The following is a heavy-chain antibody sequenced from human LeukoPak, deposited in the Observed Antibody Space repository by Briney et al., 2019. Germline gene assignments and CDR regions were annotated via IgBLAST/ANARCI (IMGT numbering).Heavy chain of an antibody. CDR2: INPSGGST. CDR3: ARTVETGENWFDP. D-gene: IGHD5-18*01. V-gene: IGHV1-46*01. Sequence: GSSVKVSCKASGYTFTSYYMHWVRQAPGQGLEWMGIINPSGGSTSYAQKFQGRVTMTRDTSTSTVYMELSSLRSDDTAVYYCARTVETGENWFDPWGQGTLVTVSS. CDR1: GYTFTSYY. J-gene: IGHJ5*02.